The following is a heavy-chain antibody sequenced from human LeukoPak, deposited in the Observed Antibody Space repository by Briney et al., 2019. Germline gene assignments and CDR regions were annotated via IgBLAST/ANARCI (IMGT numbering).Heavy chain of an antibody. V-gene: IGHV3-64*01. J-gene: IGHJ4*02. CDR1: GFTFSSYA. CDR2: ISSNGGST. D-gene: IGHD2-8*02. Sequence: GGSLRLSCAASGFTFSSYAMHWVRQAPGKGLEYVSAISSNGGSTYYANSVKGRFTISRDNSKNTLYLQMGSLRAEDTAVYYCAREESGGYFDYWGQGTLVTVSS. CDR3: AREESGGYFDY.